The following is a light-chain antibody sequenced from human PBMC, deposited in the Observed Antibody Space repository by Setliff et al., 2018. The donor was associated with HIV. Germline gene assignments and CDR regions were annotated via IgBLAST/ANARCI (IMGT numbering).Light chain of an antibody. V-gene: IGLV2-23*02. Sequence: QSVLTQPASVSGSPGQSITLSCTGTSSDVGGYNYVSWYQQHADKAPKLMIYDVKNRPSGVSDRFSGSKSGNTASLTISGLQAEDEADYYCCSYAGSGPVFGAGTKVTVL. CDR1: SSDVGGYNY. J-gene: IGLJ1*01. CDR2: DVK. CDR3: CSYAGSGPV.